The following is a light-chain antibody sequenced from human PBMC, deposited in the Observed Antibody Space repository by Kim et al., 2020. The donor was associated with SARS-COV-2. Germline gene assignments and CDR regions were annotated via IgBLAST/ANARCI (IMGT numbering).Light chain of an antibody. CDR3: QQANSFPPWT. J-gene: IGKJ1*01. CDR2: AAS. Sequence: SVGDRVTITCRASQYISTWLAWYQQKPGKAPKLLIYAASSLQSGVPSRFSGSGSGTDFTLTIARLQPADSATYYCQQANSFPPWTFGQGTKVDIK. CDR1: QYISTW. V-gene: IGKV1-12*01.